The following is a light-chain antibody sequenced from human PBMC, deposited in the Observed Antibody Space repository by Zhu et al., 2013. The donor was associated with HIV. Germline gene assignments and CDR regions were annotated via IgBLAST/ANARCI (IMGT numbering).Light chain of an antibody. CDR2: DST. Sequence: QSVLTQPPSVSAAPGQKVTISCSGSSSNIGNNYVSWYQQLPGTAPKLLIYDSTKRPSGIPDRFSGSKSGTSATLGITGLQTGDEADYYCGTWDGSLSPVFGTGTKVTVL. CDR3: GTWDGSLSPV. V-gene: IGLV1-51*01. J-gene: IGLJ1*01. CDR1: SSNIGNNY.